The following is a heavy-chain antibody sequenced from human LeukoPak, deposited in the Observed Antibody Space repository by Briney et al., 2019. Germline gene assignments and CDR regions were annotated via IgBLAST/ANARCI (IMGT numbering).Heavy chain of an antibody. D-gene: IGHD6-19*01. CDR3: ARAQFDSSAWYLLELFDY. CDR2: INPNSGGT. CDR1: GYTFTCYY. Sequence: GASVKVSCKASGYTFTCYYIHWVRQAPGQGLEWMGWINPNSGGTNYAQKFQGRVTMTRDTSISTAYMELSRLRSDDTAVYYCARAQFDSSAWYLLELFDYWGQGTLVTVSS. J-gene: IGHJ4*02. V-gene: IGHV1-2*02.